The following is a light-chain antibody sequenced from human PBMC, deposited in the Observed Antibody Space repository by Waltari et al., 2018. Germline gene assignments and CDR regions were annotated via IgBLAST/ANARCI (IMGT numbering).Light chain of an antibody. Sequence: IRITQSPSSLSASTGDRVTITCRASQGISSYLAWYQQKPGKAPKLLIYAASTLQSGVPSRFSGSGSGTDFTLTISCLQSEDFATYYCQQYYSYPRTFGPGTKVDIK. V-gene: IGKV1-8*01. CDR2: AAS. CDR1: QGISSY. CDR3: QQYYSYPRT. J-gene: IGKJ3*01.